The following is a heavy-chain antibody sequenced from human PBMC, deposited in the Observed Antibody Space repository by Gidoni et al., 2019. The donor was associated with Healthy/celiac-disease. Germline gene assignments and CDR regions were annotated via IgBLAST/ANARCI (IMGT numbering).Heavy chain of an antibody. V-gene: IGHV4-59*01. CDR3: AREALAVAGTRFDP. Sequence: QVQLKESGPGLEKPSETLSLTCTVSGGSISSYYWSWIRQPPGKGLEWIGYIYYSGSTNYNPSLKSRVTISVDTSKNQFSLKLSSVTAADTAVYYCAREALAVAGTRFDPWGQGTLVTVSS. CDR2: IYYSGST. D-gene: IGHD6-19*01. J-gene: IGHJ5*02. CDR1: GGSISSYY.